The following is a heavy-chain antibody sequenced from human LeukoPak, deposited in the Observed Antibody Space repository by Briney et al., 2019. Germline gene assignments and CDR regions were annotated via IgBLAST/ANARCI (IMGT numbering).Heavy chain of an antibody. CDR2: ISSSSSYI. J-gene: IGHJ4*02. D-gene: IGHD6-13*01. CDR3: ARDHRSSWYVDY. CDR1: GFTFSSYS. Sequence: VGSLRLSCAASGFTFSSYSMNWVRQAPGKGLEWVSSISSSSSYIYYADSVKGRFTISRDNAKNSLYLQMNSLRAEDTAVYYCARDHRSSWYVDYWGQGTLVTVSS. V-gene: IGHV3-21*01.